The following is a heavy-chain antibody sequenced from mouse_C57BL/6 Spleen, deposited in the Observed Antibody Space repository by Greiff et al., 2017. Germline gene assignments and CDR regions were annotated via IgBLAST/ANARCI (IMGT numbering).Heavy chain of an antibody. Sequence: EVQLQESGPVLVKPGASVKMSCKASGYTFTDYYMNWVKQSHGKSLEWIGVINPYNGGTSYNQKFKGKATLTVDKSASTAYMERNSLTSEDSAVYYCARDWEGYWGQGTTLTVSS. D-gene: IGHD4-1*01. J-gene: IGHJ2*01. V-gene: IGHV1-19*01. CDR2: INPYNGGT. CDR3: ARDWEGY. CDR1: GYTFTDYY.